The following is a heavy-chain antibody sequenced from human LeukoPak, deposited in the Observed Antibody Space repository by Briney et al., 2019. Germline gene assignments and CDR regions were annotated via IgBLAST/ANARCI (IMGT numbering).Heavy chain of an antibody. V-gene: IGHV3-7*03. CDR1: GFTFSNYN. Sequence: GGSLRLSCAASGFTFSNYNMNWVRQAPGKGLEWVANIKQDGSEKYYVDSVKGRFTISRDNAKNSLYLQMNSLRAEDTAVYYCEGYSYGSPVYMDVWGKGTTVTISS. J-gene: IGHJ6*03. CDR2: IKQDGSEK. CDR3: EGYSYGSPVYMDV. D-gene: IGHD5-18*01.